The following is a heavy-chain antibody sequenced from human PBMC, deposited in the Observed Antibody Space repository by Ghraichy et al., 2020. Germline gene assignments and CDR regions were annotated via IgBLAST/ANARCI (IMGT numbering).Heavy chain of an antibody. CDR1: GGSIKRYY. Sequence: SETLSLTCTVSGGSIKRYYWAWIRQPPGKGLEWIGYIYPSGNTNYNPFLKSRVTISVDTSKNQFSLKLSSVTAADTAVYYCVGTAEDTQSDYWGQGTLVTVSS. V-gene: IGHV4-4*09. D-gene: IGHD5-18*01. CDR2: IYPSGNT. J-gene: IGHJ4*02. CDR3: VGTAEDTQSDY.